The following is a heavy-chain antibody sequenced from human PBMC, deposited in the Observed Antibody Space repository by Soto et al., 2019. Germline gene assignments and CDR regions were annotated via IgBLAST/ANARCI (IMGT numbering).Heavy chain of an antibody. CDR1: GFSFYTYA. J-gene: IGHJ6*03. CDR3: VKGGGSGYFAYHYIDV. D-gene: IGHD3-3*01. Sequence: GGSLRLSCAASGFSFYTYAMTWVRQAPGKGLEWVSSISASGTQTYYADSVKGRFTISRDNSRNTVYLQMNSLRVEDTAVYYCVKGGGSGYFAYHYIDVWGKGTTVTVSS. V-gene: IGHV3-23*01. CDR2: ISASGTQT.